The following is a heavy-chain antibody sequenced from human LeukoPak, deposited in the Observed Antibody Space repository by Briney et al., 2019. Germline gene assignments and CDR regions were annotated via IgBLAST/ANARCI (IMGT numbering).Heavy chain of an antibody. V-gene: IGHV4-61*02. CDR3: ARDLDLMSRYYYYYMDV. Sequence: SETLSLTCTVSGGSISSCSYYWSWIRQPAGKGLEWIGRIYTSGSTNYNPSLKSRVTISVDTSKNQFSLKLSSVTAADTAVYYCARDLDLMSRYYYYYMDVWGKGTTVTVSS. J-gene: IGHJ6*03. CDR1: GGSISSCSYY. CDR2: IYTSGST. D-gene: IGHD2-8*01.